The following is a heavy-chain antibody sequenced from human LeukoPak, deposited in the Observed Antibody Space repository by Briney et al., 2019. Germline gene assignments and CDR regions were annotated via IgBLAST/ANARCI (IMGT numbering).Heavy chain of an antibody. CDR1: GGTFSSYA. V-gene: IGHV1-69*06. CDR3: ARGLCSSTSCYLEWFDP. Sequence: SVKVSCKASGGTFSSYAISWVRQAPGQGLEWMGGIIPIFGTANYAQKFQGRVTITADKSTSTAYMELSSLRSEDTAVYYCARGLCSSTSCYLEWFDPWGQGTLVTVSS. CDR2: IIPIFGTA. J-gene: IGHJ5*02. D-gene: IGHD2-2*01.